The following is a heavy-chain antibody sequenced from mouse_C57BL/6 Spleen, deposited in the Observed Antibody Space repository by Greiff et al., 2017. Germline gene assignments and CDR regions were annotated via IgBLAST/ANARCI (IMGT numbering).Heavy chain of an antibody. Sequence: VQLQQSGPVLVKPGASVKMSCKASGYTFTDYYMNWVKQSHGKSLEWIGVINPYNGGTSYNQKFKGKATLTVDKSSSTAYMELNSLTSEDSAVYYCATGGNYEYYFDYWGQGTTLTVSS. CDR1: GYTFTDYY. CDR3: ATGGNYEYYFDY. CDR2: INPYNGGT. D-gene: IGHD2-1*01. V-gene: IGHV1-19*01. J-gene: IGHJ2*01.